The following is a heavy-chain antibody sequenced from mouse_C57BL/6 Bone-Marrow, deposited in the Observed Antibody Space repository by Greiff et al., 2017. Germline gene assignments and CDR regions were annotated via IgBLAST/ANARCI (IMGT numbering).Heavy chain of an antibody. Sequence: QVQLQQSGAELVRPGTSVKLSCKASGYTFTSYWMHWVKQRPGQGLEWIGEIDPSDSYTNYNQKFKGKSTLTVDKSSSTAYMQLSSLTSEDSAVYYCARGSSYGFAYWGQGTLVTVSA. J-gene: IGHJ3*01. CDR1: GYTFTSYW. CDR2: IDPSDSYT. V-gene: IGHV1-69*01. CDR3: ARGSSYGFAY. D-gene: IGHD1-1*01.